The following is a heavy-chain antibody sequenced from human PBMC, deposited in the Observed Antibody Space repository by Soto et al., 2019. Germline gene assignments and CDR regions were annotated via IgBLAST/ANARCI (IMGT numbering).Heavy chain of an antibody. D-gene: IGHD3-10*01. CDR3: ARGMVRGVMYYYYYYGMDV. Sequence: SETLSLTCTVSGGSISSSSYYWGWIRQPPGKGLEWIGSIYYSGSTYCNPSLKSRVTISVDTSKNQFSLKLSSVTAADTAVYYCARGMVRGVMYYYYYYGMDVWGQGTTVTVSS. J-gene: IGHJ6*02. CDR1: GGSISSSSYY. V-gene: IGHV4-39*01. CDR2: IYYSGST.